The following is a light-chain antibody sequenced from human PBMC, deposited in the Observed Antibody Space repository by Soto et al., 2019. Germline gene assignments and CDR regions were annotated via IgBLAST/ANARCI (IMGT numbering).Light chain of an antibody. CDR2: GAS. Sequence: EIVLTQSPGTLSLSPGERATLSCRASQSVTSTYLAWYQQKPGQAPALLIYGASSRATGIPDRFSGSGSGTDFTLNISRLEPEDFAVYYCQQYGRSPLTFGGGTKVEIK. CDR3: QQYGRSPLT. CDR1: QSVTSTY. J-gene: IGKJ4*01. V-gene: IGKV3-20*01.